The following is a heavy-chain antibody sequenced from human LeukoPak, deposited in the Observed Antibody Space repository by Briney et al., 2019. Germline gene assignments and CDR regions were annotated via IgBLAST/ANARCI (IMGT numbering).Heavy chain of an antibody. J-gene: IGHJ3*02. D-gene: IGHD4-23*01. Sequence: PGGSLRLSCAAPGFTLSSQGISSVRQAPGKGLEWDSANSGSGGRTYYADSVKGRFTISRDNSKNTLYLQMNSLRAEDTAVYYCAKDSRTTVVPGGAFDIWGQGTMVTVSS. V-gene: IGHV3-23*01. CDR3: AKDSRTTVVPGGAFDI. CDR2: NSGSGGRT. CDR1: GFTLSSQG.